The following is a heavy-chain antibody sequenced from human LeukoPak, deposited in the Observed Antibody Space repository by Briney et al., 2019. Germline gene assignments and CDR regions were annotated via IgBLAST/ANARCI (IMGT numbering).Heavy chain of an antibody. CDR1: GGSISSGSYY. CDR2: IYYSGST. J-gene: IGHJ4*02. CDR3: ARHRDRYSSSSFGY. Sequence: SETLSLTCTVSGGSISSGSYYWGWIRQPPGKGLEWIGSIYYSGSTYYNPSLKSRVTISVDTSKNQLSLKLSSVTAADTAVYYCARHRDRYSSSSFGYWGQGTLVTVSS. D-gene: IGHD6-6*01. V-gene: IGHV4-39*01.